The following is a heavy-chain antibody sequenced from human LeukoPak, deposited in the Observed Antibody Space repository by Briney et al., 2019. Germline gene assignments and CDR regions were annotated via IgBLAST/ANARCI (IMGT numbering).Heavy chain of an antibody. CDR3: ASKYSSSWYATDYYFDY. J-gene: IGHJ4*02. CDR1: GGTFSSYA. V-gene: IGHV1-69*01. CDR2: IIPIFGTA. Sequence: SVKVSCKASGGTFSSYAISWVRQAPGQGLEWMGGIIPIFGTANYAQKFQGRVTITADESTSTAYMELSSLRSEDTAVYYCASKYSSSWYATDYYFDYWGQGTLVTVSS. D-gene: IGHD6-13*01.